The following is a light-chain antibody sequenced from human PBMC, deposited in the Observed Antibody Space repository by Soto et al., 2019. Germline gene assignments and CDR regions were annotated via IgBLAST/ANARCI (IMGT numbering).Light chain of an antibody. CDR3: QQYGSSPLFT. Sequence: EIVLTQSPGTLSLSPGERATLSCRASQSVSSTSLAWYQQKPGQAPSLLIYGASGRATGIPDRFSGSGSGTDFTLTISRLEPEDFAVYYCQQYGSSPLFTFGPGTKVDIK. CDR2: GAS. V-gene: IGKV3-20*01. J-gene: IGKJ3*01. CDR1: QSVSSTS.